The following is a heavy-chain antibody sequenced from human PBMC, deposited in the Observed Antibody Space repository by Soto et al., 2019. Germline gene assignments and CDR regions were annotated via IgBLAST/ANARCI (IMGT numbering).Heavy chain of an antibody. CDR3: IRGGSPYYYDY. J-gene: IGHJ4*02. V-gene: IGHV3-73*01. CDR1: GFIFSGSA. CDR2: ILSKAGNYAT. Sequence: EVQLVESGGGLVQPGGSLKLSCEASGFIFSGSAVHWVRQASGKGLVWVGRILSKAGNYATAYPASMKGRFTISRDDSENTDFLQMNSLKTEDTAVYYCIRGGSPYYYDYWGQGTLVAVSS.